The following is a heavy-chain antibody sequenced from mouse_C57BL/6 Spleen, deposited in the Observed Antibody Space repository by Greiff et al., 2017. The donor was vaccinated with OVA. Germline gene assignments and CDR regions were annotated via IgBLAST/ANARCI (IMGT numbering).Heavy chain of an antibody. CDR2: INPNNGGT. V-gene: IGHV1-18*01. D-gene: IGHD5-1*01. J-gene: IGHJ4*01. CDR1: GYTFTDYN. Sequence: EVQLQQSGPELVKPGASVKIPCKASGYTFTDYNMDWVKQSHGKSLEWIGDINPNNGGTIYNQKFKGKATLTVDKSSSTAYMELRSLTSEDTAVYYCARRGVYLYAMDYWGQGTSVTVSS. CDR3: ARRGVYLYAMDY.